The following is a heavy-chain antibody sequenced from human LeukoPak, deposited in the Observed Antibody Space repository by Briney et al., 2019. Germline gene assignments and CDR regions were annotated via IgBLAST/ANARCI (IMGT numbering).Heavy chain of an antibody. V-gene: IGHV4-4*07. J-gene: IGHJ4*02. D-gene: IGHD2-21*01. CDR1: GVSISGYY. CDR2: IYTSGST. Sequence: SETLSLTCTVSGVSISGYYWSWIRQSAGKGLEWIRRIYTSGSTNYNPSLKSRVTMSVDTSKNQLPLKLSSVTAADTAVYYCARVRSCGGDCYHFDYWGQGTLVTVSS. CDR3: ARVRSCGGDCYHFDY.